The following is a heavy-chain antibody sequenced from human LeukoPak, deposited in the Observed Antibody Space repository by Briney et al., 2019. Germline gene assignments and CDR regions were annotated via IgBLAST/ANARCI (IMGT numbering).Heavy chain of an antibody. Sequence: SETLSLTCTVSGGSISSYYWSWIRQPPGKGLEWIGHIYGSGSTNYNPSLKSRVTISRDTSKNQFSLTLTSVTAADTAVYYCASDLTVPPYNWFDPWGQGTLVTVSS. CDR2: IYGSGST. CDR1: GGSISSYY. D-gene: IGHD7-27*01. J-gene: IGHJ5*02. CDR3: ASDLTVPPYNWFDP. V-gene: IGHV4-59*12.